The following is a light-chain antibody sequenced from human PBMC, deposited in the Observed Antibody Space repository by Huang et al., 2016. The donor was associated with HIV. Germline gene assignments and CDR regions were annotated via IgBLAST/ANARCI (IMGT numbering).Light chain of an antibody. V-gene: IGKV3-15*01. CDR2: DEA. CDR1: QSVNNK. CDR3: QQYNNWPPWT. Sequence: EVVMTQSPVTLSVSPGERATLSCRASQSVNNKLAWFQKKPGQAPRLLLHDEAIRATGIPDRFSGSGSGTEFTLTISSLQSEDFAVYYCQQYNNWPPWTFGQGTKVEIK. J-gene: IGKJ1*01.